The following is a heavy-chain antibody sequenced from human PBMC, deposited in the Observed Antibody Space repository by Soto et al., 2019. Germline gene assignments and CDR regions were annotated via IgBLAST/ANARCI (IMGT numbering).Heavy chain of an antibody. CDR1: GYTFTSYD. V-gene: IGHV1-8*01. D-gene: IGHD1-1*01. CDR3: ARERTGTSSMDV. J-gene: IGHJ6*02. CDR2: MNPNSGNT. Sequence: QVQLVQSGAEVKKPGASVKVSCKASGYTFTSYDINWVRQATGQGLEWMGWMNPNSGNTGYAQKFRGRVTMTSNTSISTAYMELSSLRSDDTAVYYCARERTGTSSMDVWGQGTTVTVSS.